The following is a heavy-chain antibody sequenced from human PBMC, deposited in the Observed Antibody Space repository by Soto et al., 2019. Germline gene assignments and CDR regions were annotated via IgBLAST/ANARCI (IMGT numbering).Heavy chain of an antibody. CDR1: GGSISSSSYY. V-gene: IGHV4-39*01. CDR3: ARHPKYYYYYMDV. CDR2: IYYSGST. J-gene: IGHJ6*03. Sequence: QLQLQESGPGLVKPSETLSLTCTVSGGSISSSSYYWGWIRQPPGKGLEWIGSIYYSGSTYYNPSLKRRVTISVDTSKNQFSLKLSSVTAADTAVYYCARHPKYYYYYMDVWGKGTTVTVSS.